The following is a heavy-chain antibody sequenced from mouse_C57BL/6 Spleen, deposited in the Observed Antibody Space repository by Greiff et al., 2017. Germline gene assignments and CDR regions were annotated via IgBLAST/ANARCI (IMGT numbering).Heavy chain of an antibody. D-gene: IGHD1-1*01. Sequence: VKLQESGPELVKPGASVKISCKASGYAFSSSWMNWVKQRPGKGLEWIGRIYPGDGDTNYNGKFKGKATLTADKSSSTAYMQLSSLTSEDSAVYFCARDGSTYWGQGTTLTVSS. J-gene: IGHJ2*01. V-gene: IGHV1-82*01. CDR1: GYAFSSSW. CDR3: ARDGSTY. CDR2: IYPGDGDT.